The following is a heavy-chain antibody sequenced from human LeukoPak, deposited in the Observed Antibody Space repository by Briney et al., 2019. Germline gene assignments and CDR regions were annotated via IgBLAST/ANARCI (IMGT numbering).Heavy chain of an antibody. CDR2: INQDGNDK. V-gene: IGHV3-7*01. Sequence: GGSLRLSCAASGFTFSSYLIHWVRQAPGKGLEWVAAINQDGNDKYYLNSVKGQFTISRDNAKNTLYLQMNSLRAEDTAVYYCAREVGVTTPFDPWGQGTLVTVSS. J-gene: IGHJ5*02. D-gene: IGHD4-17*01. CDR3: AREVGVTTPFDP. CDR1: GFTFSSYL.